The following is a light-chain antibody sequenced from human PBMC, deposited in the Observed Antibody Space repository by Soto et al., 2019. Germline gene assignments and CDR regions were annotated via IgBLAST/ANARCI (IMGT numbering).Light chain of an antibody. CDR1: QGIRND. CDR3: LQDYTYPRT. J-gene: IGKJ1*01. CDR2: ASS. Sequence: AIQMTQSPSSLSASVGDRVNITCRASQGIRNDLAWYQQRPGAAPKLLIFASSNLQTGVPSRFRGSGSGTDFTLTISSLLPDDFATYYCLQDYTYPRTFGQGTKV. V-gene: IGKV1-6*01.